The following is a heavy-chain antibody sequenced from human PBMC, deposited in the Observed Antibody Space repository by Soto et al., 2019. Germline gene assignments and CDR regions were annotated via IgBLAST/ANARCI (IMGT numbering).Heavy chain of an antibody. J-gene: IGHJ3*01. CDR2: IIHSGTT. V-gene: IGHV4-34*12. Sequence: QVQLQQWGAALLKPSETLSLTCAVHDGPFRDFYWSWIRQSPGRGLEWIGEIIHSGTTNYNPSLKSRVTISLDTSKNQFSLKLKSVTAADTAVYYCARVKGLTMPYRVFDVWGQGTMVTVSS. D-gene: IGHD3-10*01. CDR3: ARVKGLTMPYRVFDV. CDR1: DGPFRDFY.